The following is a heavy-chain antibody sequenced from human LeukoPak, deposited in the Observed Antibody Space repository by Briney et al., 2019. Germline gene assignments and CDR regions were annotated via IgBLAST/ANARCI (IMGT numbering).Heavy chain of an antibody. J-gene: IGHJ4*02. Sequence: GGPLRLSCAASGFTFSSYGMHWVRQAPGKGLEWVAVISYDGSNKYYADSVKGRFTISRDNSKNTLYLQMNSLRAEDTAVYYCAKGGNWGLGDYWGQGTLVTVSS. D-gene: IGHD7-27*01. CDR2: ISYDGSNK. CDR3: AKGGNWGLGDY. CDR1: GFTFSSYG. V-gene: IGHV3-30*18.